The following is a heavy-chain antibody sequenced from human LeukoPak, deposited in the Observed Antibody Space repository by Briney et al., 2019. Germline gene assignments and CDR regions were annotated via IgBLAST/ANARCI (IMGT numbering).Heavy chain of an antibody. CDR3: AKGALRGYGGYDRVGFALN. V-gene: IGHV3-23*01. Sequence: GGSLRLSCAASGFTFSSYAMSWVRQAPGKRLEWVSGINGGGGSTYYADSVKGRFTISRDNSKNTLYLQMNSLRAEDTAVYYCAKGALRGYGGYDRVGFALNWGQGTLVTVSS. J-gene: IGHJ4*02. CDR1: GFTFSSYA. D-gene: IGHD5-12*01. CDR2: INGGGGST.